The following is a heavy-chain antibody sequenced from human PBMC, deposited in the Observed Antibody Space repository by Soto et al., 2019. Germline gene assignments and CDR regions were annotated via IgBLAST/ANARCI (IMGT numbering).Heavy chain of an antibody. D-gene: IGHD3-22*01. V-gene: IGHV3-23*01. Sequence: EVHLLDSGGGLIQPGGSLRLSCAASGFTFRNFAMNWVRQAPGKGLEWVSGISVSGGTTYYADSVRGRFTVSRDNSKNTMYLQMNSLRAEDTAVYYCAKGVRSYYYYGMDVWGQGTTVTVSS. J-gene: IGHJ6*02. CDR3: AKGVRSYYYYGMDV. CDR1: GFTFRNFA. CDR2: ISVSGGTT.